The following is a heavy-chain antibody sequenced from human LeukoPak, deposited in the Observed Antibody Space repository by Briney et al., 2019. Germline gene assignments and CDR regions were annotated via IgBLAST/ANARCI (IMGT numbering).Heavy chain of an antibody. CDR1: GGSFSGYY. J-gene: IGHJ4*02. V-gene: IGHV4-34*01. CDR3: ARRVGYFDWSPFDY. D-gene: IGHD3-9*01. CDR2: INHSGST. Sequence: SETLSLTCAVYGGSFSGYYWSWIRQPPGKGLEWIGEINHSGSTNYNPSLKSRVTISVDTSKNQFSLKLSSVTAADTAVYYCARRVGYFDWSPFDYWGQGTLVTVSS.